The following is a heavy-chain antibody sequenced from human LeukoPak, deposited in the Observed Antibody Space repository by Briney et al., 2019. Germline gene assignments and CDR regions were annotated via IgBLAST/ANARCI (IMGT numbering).Heavy chain of an antibody. CDR1: GFTFSSYA. J-gene: IGHJ1*01. D-gene: IGHD2-21*01. Sequence: GGSLRLSCAASGFTFSSYAMSWVRQAPGKGLEWVSAISGSGGSTYYADSVKGRFTISRNNSKNTLYLQMNSLRAEDTAVYYCAQGISGGAVQHWGQGTLVTVSS. CDR2: ISGSGGST. CDR3: AQGISGGAVQH. V-gene: IGHV3-23*01.